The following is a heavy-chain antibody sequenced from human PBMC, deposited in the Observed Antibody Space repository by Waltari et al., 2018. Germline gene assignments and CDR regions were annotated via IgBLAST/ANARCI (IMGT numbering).Heavy chain of an antibody. J-gene: IGHJ3*02. CDR1: GGSISSGSYY. CDR3: ATDFWSGYYTGTGAFDI. CDR2: IYTSAST. D-gene: IGHD3-3*01. V-gene: IGHV4-61*02. Sequence: QVQLQESGPGLVKPSQTLSLTCTVSGGSISSGSYYWSWIRQPAGKGLEWIGRIYTSASTNYNPSLKSRVTISVDTSKNQFSLKLSSVTAADTAVYYCATDFWSGYYTGTGAFDIWGQGTMVTVSS.